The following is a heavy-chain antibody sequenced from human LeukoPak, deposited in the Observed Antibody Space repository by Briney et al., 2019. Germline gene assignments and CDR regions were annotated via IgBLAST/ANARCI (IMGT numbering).Heavy chain of an antibody. CDR1: GFTFNHYG. V-gene: IGHV3-33*01. CDR3: ARDAQRGFDYSNSPQY. Sequence: GRSLRLSCAATGFTFNHYGMHWVRQAPGKGLEWVAVIWSDGTNTYYTDSVKGRFTISRVDSEKTVYLQMKSLRPEDTGVYYCARDAQRGFDYSNSPQYWGQGTPVTVST. J-gene: IGHJ4*02. D-gene: IGHD4-11*01. CDR2: IWSDGTNT.